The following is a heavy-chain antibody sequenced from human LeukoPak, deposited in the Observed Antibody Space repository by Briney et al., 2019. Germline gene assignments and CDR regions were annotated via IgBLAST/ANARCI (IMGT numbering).Heavy chain of an antibody. CDR2: LSDDGSRT. V-gene: IGHV3-30*07. CDR3: ARDVGVGANVGVTMV. Sequence: AGSLTLSCAASGFTFSNHALNLVRQPPGKGLEWVAVLSDDGSRTYYPAPVKGRSTIFSTNSENTVQLQMNSLRSDAAALYFCARDVGVGANVGVTMVWGQGTLVTVSS. D-gene: IGHD4/OR15-4a*01. J-gene: IGHJ4*02. CDR1: GFTFSNHA.